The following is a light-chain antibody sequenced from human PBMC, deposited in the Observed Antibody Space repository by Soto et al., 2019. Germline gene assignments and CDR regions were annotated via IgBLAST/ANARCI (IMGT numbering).Light chain of an antibody. CDR1: QSINSW. V-gene: IGKV1-5*03. J-gene: IGKJ1*01. CDR2: KAS. Sequence: DIQMTQSPSTLSASVGDRVTITCRASQSINSWLAWYQQKPGKAPKLLIYKASSLESGVPSRFSGSGSGTEFNLTISSLQPDYFATYYCQQYNTYSQWTFGQGTKVEIK. CDR3: QQYNTYSQWT.